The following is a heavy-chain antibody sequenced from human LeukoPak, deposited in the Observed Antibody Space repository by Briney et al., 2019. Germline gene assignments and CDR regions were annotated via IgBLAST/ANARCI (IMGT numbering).Heavy chain of an antibody. CDR3: ARGPEGYFDWLLFPFDY. CDR2: ITFSSSHI. J-gene: IGHJ4*02. Sequence: PGGSLRLSCAASGFTFSGYVMTWVRQAPGKGLECVSSITFSSSHIYYADSVKGRFTISRDNTKDSLYLQMNSLRAEDTAVYYCARGPEGYFDWLLFPFDYWGQGTLVTVSS. V-gene: IGHV3-21*01. CDR1: GFTFSGYV. D-gene: IGHD3-9*01.